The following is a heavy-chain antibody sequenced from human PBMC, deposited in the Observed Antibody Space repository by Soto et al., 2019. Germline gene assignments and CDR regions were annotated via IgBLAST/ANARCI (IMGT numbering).Heavy chain of an antibody. V-gene: IGHV1-18*01. J-gene: IGHJ4*02. D-gene: IGHD3-22*01. CDR3: ARHRFNYYDNTVYYYFDR. CDR1: GYTFTSYG. Sequence: ASVKVSCKASGYTFTSYGISWVRLAPGQGPEWMGWISGHNGNTNHPQSLQGRVTMTTDTSRNTAYMELRSLRSDDTAVYYCARHRFNYYDNTVYYYFDRWGQGTLGTVSS. CDR2: ISGHNGNT.